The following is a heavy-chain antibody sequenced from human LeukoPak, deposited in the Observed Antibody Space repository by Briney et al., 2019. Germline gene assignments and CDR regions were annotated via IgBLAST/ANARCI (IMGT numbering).Heavy chain of an antibody. J-gene: IGHJ4*02. CDR2: INSDGSST. D-gene: IGHD2-2*01. V-gene: IGHV3-74*01. CDR3: ARITSRDYFDY. Sequence: QPGGPLSVSCEASGFTLSSNWMHWVRQTPGKGLVWVSRINSDGSSTRYADSVKGRFTISRDDAKNTLYLQMNSLRAEDTAVYYCARITSRDYFDYWGQGTLVTVSS. CDR1: GFTLSSNW.